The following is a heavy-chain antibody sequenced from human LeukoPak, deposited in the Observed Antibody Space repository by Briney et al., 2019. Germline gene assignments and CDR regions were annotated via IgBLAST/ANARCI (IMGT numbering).Heavy chain of an antibody. CDR2: ISYDGSNK. J-gene: IGHJ5*02. CDR1: GFTFSSYA. D-gene: IGHD3-3*01. V-gene: IGHV3-30*04. Sequence: GRSLRLSCAASGFTFSSYAIHWVRQAPGKGLEWVAVISYDGSNKYYADSVKGRFTISRDNSKNTLYLQMNSLRTEDTAVYYCARGVGDFWSGYSSPSSRFDPWGQGTLGTVSS. CDR3: ARGVGDFWSGYSSPSSRFDP.